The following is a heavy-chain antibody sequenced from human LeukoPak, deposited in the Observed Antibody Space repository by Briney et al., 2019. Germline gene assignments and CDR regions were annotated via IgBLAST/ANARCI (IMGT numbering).Heavy chain of an antibody. D-gene: IGHD4-11*01. CDR2: IYYSGAT. J-gene: IGHJ5*02. V-gene: IGHV4-61*05. CDR3: ARALRDSNYGWFDP. Sequence: SETLSLTCTVPGGSISSSSYYWGWIRQPPGKGLEWIGYIYYSGATNYNPSLKSRVTMSVDTSKNQFSLNLSSVTAADTALYYCARALRDSNYGWFDPWGQGTLVTVSS. CDR1: GGSISSSSYY.